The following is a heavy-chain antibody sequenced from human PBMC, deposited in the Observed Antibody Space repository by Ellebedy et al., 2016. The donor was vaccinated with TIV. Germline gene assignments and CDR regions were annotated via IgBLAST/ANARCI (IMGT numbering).Heavy chain of an antibody. CDR1: GYTFTSYY. D-gene: IGHD4-17*01. Sequence: ASVKVSCKASGYTFTSYYMHWVRQAPGQGLEWMGIINPSGGSTSYAQKFQGRVTMTRDTSTSTVYMELSSLKASDTAMYYCARLHGDYRFDYWGQGTLVTVSS. V-gene: IGHV1-46*01. CDR3: ARLHGDYRFDY. J-gene: IGHJ4*02. CDR2: INPSGGST.